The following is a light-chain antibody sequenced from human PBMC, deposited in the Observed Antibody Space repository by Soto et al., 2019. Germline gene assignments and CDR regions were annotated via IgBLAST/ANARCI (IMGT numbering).Light chain of an antibody. CDR1: SSDVDTYKY. V-gene: IGLV2-14*01. J-gene: IGLJ2*01. Sequence: QSALTQPASVSGSPGQSITISCTGTSSDVDTYKYVSWYQQHPGKAPKLMIYEVSYRPSGVSDRFSGSKSGNTASLTISGLQAEDEADYYCCSYAGSTTREQFGGGTKVTVL. CDR3: CSYAGSTTREQ. CDR2: EVS.